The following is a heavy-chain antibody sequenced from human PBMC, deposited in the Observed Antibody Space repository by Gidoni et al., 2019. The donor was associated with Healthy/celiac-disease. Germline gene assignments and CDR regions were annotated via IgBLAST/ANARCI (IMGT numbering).Heavy chain of an antibody. V-gene: IGHV1-69*01. Sequence: QVQLVQSGAEVKKPGSSVKVSCKASGGTFSSYAISWVRQAPGQGLEWMGGIIPIFGTANYAQKFQGRVTITADESTSTAYMELSSLRSEDTAVYYCARGCSSTSCYGGYYYYMDVWGKGTTVTVSS. CDR3: ARGCSSTSCYGGYYYYMDV. J-gene: IGHJ6*03. D-gene: IGHD2-2*01. CDR1: GGTFSSYA. CDR2: IIPIFGTA.